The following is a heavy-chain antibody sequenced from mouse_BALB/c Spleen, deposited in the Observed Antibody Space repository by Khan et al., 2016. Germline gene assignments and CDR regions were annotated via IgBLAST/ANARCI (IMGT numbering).Heavy chain of an antibody. Sequence: QVQLQQPGAELVKPGASVKLSCKASGYTFTSYWMHWVKQRPGQGLEWIGEINPSNGRTNYNEKFKSKATLTVDQSSSTAFMQLSSLTSEDSAVYYCARSRDDYDVAYWGQGTLVTVSA. D-gene: IGHD2-4*01. CDR3: ARSRDDYDVAY. CDR1: GYTFTSYW. CDR2: INPSNGRT. V-gene: IGHV1S81*02. J-gene: IGHJ3*01.